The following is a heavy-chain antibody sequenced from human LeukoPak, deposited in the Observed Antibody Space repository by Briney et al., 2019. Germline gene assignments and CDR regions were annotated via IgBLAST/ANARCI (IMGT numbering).Heavy chain of an antibody. D-gene: IGHD4-17*01. J-gene: IGHJ4*02. CDR2: IYYSGST. CDR1: GGSISSYY. CDR3: ARSLDYGANLMYFDY. V-gene: IGHV4-59*01. Sequence: SSETLSLTCTVSGGSISSYYWSWIRQPPGKGLEWIGYIYYSGSTNYNPSLKSRVTISVDTSKNQFSLKLSSVTAADTAVYYCARSLDYGANLMYFDYWGQGTLVTVSS.